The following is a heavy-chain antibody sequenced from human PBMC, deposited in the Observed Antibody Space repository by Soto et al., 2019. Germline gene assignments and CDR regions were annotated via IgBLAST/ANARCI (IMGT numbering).Heavy chain of an antibody. J-gene: IGHJ3*02. CDR1: GSTLSTYS. Sequence: EVLLVESGGGLVQPGGSLRLSCAASGSTLSTYSMNWVRQAPGKGLEWVSYISSSSHTIFYADSVKGRFIISRDNARNSLFLQMNSLRAEDSAVYYCAARGDYAAFEIWGQGTMVTVSS. V-gene: IGHV3-48*01. D-gene: IGHD4-17*01. CDR3: AARGDYAAFEI. CDR2: ISSSSHTI.